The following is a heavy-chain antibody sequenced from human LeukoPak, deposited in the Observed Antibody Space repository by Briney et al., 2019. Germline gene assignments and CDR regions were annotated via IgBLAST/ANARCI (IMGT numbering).Heavy chain of an antibody. V-gene: IGHV1-69*13. D-gene: IGHD2-15*01. CDR2: IIPIFGTA. CDR3: ARDLGYCSGGSCHNNWFDP. Sequence: SVKVSCKASGGTFSSYAIGWVRQAPGQGLEWMGGIIPIFGTANYAQKFQGRVTITADESTSTAYMELSSLRSEDTAVYYCARDLGYCSGGSCHNNWFDPWGQGTLVTVSS. J-gene: IGHJ5*02. CDR1: GGTFSSYA.